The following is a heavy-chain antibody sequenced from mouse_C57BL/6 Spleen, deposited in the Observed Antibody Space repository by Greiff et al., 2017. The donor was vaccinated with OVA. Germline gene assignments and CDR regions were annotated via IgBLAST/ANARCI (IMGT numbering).Heavy chain of an antibody. J-gene: IGHJ2*01. V-gene: IGHV1-42*01. CDR2: INPSTGGT. CDR1: GYSFTGYY. Sequence: DVKLQESGPELVKPGASVKISCKASGYSFTGYYMNWVKQSPEKSLEWIGEINPSTGGTTYNQKFKAKATLTVDKSSSTAYMQLKSLTSEDSAVYYCARAYDYDEEGRRYFDYWGQGTTLTVSS. D-gene: IGHD2-4*01. CDR3: ARAYDYDEEGRRYFDY.